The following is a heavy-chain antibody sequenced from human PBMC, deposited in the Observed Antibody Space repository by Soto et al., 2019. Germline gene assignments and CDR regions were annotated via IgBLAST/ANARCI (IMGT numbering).Heavy chain of an antibody. J-gene: IGHJ4*02. Sequence: GGSVRLSCAASGFTFSSYSMNWDRQAPGKGLEWVSSISSSSYIYYADSVKGRFTISRDNAKNSLYLQMNSLRAEDTAVYYCARDIGGYSGYPKDYWGQGTLVTVS. CDR1: GFTFSSYS. D-gene: IGHD5-12*01. CDR3: ARDIGGYSGYPKDY. CDR2: ISSSSYI. V-gene: IGHV3-21*01.